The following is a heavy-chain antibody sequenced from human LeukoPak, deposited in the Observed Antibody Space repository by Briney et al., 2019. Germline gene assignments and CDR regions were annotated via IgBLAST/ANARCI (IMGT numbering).Heavy chain of an antibody. D-gene: IGHD5-18*01. CDR2: ISGSGGST. CDR3: AKGVQLWPHCFDY. Sequence: PGGSLRLSCAASGFTFSGYAMSWVRQAPGKGLGWVSAISGSGGSTYYADSVKGRFTISRDNSKNTLYLQMSSLRAEDTAVYYCAKGVQLWPHCFDYWGQGTLVTVSS. V-gene: IGHV3-23*01. J-gene: IGHJ4*02. CDR1: GFTFSGYA.